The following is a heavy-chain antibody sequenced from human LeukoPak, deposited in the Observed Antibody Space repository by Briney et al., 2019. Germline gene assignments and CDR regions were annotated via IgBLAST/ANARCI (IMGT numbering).Heavy chain of an antibody. V-gene: IGHV1-2*06. Sequence: ASVKVSCKASGYTFTRYYMHWVRQAPGQGLEWMGRINPNSGGTNYAQKFQGRVTMTRDTSISTAYMELSRLRSDDTAVYYCARAIPLPNYYDSSGYYGRWGQGTLVTVSS. D-gene: IGHD3-22*01. CDR3: ARAIPLPNYYDSSGYYGR. J-gene: IGHJ4*02. CDR1: GYTFTRYY. CDR2: INPNSGGT.